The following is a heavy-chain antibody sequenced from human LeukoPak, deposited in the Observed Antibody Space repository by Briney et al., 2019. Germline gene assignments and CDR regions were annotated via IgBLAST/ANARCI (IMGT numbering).Heavy chain of an antibody. CDR3: AKYYYDSSGLHNDAFDI. Sequence: SETLSLTRTVSGGSISSYYWSWIRQPPGKGLEWIGYIYYGGSTNYNPSLKSRVTISVDTSKNQFSLKLSSVTAADTAVYYCAKYYYDSSGLHNDAFDIWGQGTMVTVSS. CDR2: IYYGGST. V-gene: IGHV4-59*08. D-gene: IGHD3-22*01. CDR1: GGSISSYY. J-gene: IGHJ3*02.